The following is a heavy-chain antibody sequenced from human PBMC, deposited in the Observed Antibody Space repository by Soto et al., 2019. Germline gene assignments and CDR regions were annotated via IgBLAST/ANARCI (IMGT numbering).Heavy chain of an antibody. V-gene: IGHV3-23*01. CDR3: AREGPGSGSHWTDNY. D-gene: IGHD3-10*01. CDR1: GFTFANYA. Sequence: PGRSLILSCAASGFTFANYAMSWVRQAPGKGLEWVSAIRSSGDTTYYADSMKGRFTISRDNSKNTLYLQISSLRVEDTAVYYCAREGPGSGSHWTDNYWGQGTLVTVSS. J-gene: IGHJ4*02. CDR2: IRSSGDTT.